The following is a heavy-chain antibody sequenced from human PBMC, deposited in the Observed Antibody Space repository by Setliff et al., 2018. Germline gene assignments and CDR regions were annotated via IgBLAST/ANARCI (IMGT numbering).Heavy chain of an antibody. D-gene: IGHD2-21*02. CDR2: FNRTRKI. V-gene: IGHV4-34*01. J-gene: IGHJ3*02. Sequence: PSETLSLTCGVSGGSFSDYYWSWIRQSPGKGLEWLGDFNRTRKIDYSPSLKSRLTISVDTSKKQFSLHLNSVTAADTAMYYCAGGGRYCGGDCYQDDAFDIWGQGTMVTV. CDR3: AGGGRYCGGDCYQDDAFDI. CDR1: GGSFSDYY.